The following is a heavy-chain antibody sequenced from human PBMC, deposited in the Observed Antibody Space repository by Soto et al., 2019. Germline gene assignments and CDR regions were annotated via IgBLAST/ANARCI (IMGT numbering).Heavy chain of an antibody. V-gene: IGHV3-33*01. J-gene: IGHJ5*02. CDR2: IWYDATYK. Sequence: PGGSLRLSCAASGFAFNTYGIHWVRQAPGKGLEWVAVIWYDATYKYYADSVNGRFTISRDNSKNTVYLQMNSLRAEDTAVYYCASARIAAAGPKWLDPWGQGTLVTVSS. CDR1: GFAFNTYG. CDR3: ASARIAAAGPKWLDP. D-gene: IGHD6-13*01.